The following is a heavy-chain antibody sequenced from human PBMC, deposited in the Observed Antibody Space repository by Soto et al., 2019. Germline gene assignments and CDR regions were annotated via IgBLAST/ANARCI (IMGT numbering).Heavy chain of an antibody. CDR3: ARDDEYSGNGMDV. V-gene: IGHV3-33*01. J-gene: IGHJ6*02. Sequence: QVKLVESGGGVVQPGRSLRLSCAASEFTFSNYGMHWVRQAPGKGLEWVAVILNDGSNRFHADSEKDRFTISRDNSKNTLYLQINSLRAEDTAVYYCARDDEYSGNGMDVWGQGTTVTVS. CDR2: ILNDGSNR. D-gene: IGHD3-10*01. CDR1: EFTFSNYG.